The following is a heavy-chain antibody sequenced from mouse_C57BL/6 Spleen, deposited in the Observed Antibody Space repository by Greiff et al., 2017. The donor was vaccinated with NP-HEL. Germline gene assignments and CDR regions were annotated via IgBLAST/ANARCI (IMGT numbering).Heavy chain of an antibody. CDR1: GYTFTSYW. V-gene: IGHV1-64*01. CDR3: ARYSNYDAMDY. J-gene: IGHJ4*01. D-gene: IGHD2-5*01. CDR2: INPNSGST. Sequence: QVQLQQPGAELVKPGASVKLSCKASGYTFTSYWMHWVRQRPGQGLEWIGMINPNSGSTNYHEKFKSKATLTVDKSSSTAYMQLSSLTSEDSAVYYCARYSNYDAMDYWGQGTSVTVSS.